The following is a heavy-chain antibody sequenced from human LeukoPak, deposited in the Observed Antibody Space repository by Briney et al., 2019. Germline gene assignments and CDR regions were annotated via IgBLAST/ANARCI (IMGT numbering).Heavy chain of an antibody. J-gene: IGHJ4*02. V-gene: IGHV1-69*13. CDR3: ASWGEIQSGYAGRY. D-gene: IGHD5-12*01. Sequence: ASVKVSCKASGGTFSSYAISWVRQAPGQGLEWMGGIIPIFGTANYAQKFQGRVTITADESTSTAYMELSSLRSEDTAVYYCASWGEIQSGYAGRYWGQGTLVAVSS. CDR1: GGTFSSYA. CDR2: IIPIFGTA.